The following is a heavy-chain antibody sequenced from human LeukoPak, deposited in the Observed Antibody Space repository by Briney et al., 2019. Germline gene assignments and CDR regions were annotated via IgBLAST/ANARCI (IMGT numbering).Heavy chain of an antibody. J-gene: IGHJ4*02. CDR1: GSTFSSYG. CDR2: ISYDGSNK. D-gene: IGHD1-26*01. Sequence: GGSLRLSCAASGSTFSSYGMHWVRQAPGKGLEWVAVISYDGSNKYYADSVKGRFTISRDNSKNTLYLQMNSLRAEDTAVYYCAKGNSGSYYGTTYFDYWGQGTLVTVSS. CDR3: AKGNSGSYYGTTYFDY. V-gene: IGHV3-30*18.